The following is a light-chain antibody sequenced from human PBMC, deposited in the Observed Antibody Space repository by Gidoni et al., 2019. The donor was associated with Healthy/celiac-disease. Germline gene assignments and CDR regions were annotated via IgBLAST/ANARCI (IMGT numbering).Light chain of an antibody. CDR3: SSNAGSNNFVV. CDR2: EVS. J-gene: IGLJ2*01. Sequence: QSALTQPPSASGSPGQSVTISCTGTSSDVGGYNYVSWYQQHPGKAPKLMIYEVSKRPPGVPDRFSGSKSGNTASLTVSGLQAEDEADYYCSSNAGSNNFVVFGGGTKLTVL. CDR1: SSDVGGYNY. V-gene: IGLV2-8*01.